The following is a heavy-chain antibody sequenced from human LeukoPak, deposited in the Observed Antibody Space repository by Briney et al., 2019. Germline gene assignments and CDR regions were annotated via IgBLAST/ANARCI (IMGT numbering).Heavy chain of an antibody. CDR3: ARGFGPNGFDI. D-gene: IGHD3-3*01. CDR2: TDSGGGT. J-gene: IGHJ3*02. Sequence: PGGSLRLSCAASGFTVSSNSMSWVRQAPGTGLEWVSVTDSGGGTDYADSVKGRFNISRDNSKNSLHLQMNSLRAEDTAVYYCARGFGPNGFDIWGQGTMVTVSA. CDR1: GFTVSSNS. V-gene: IGHV3-66*01.